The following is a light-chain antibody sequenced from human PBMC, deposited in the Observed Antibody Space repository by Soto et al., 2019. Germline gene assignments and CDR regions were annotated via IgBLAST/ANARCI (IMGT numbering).Light chain of an antibody. CDR2: AAS. CDR1: QTVNSDY. V-gene: IGKV3-20*01. Sequence: EIVLTQSPGTLSLSPGERATLSCRASQTVNSDYLTWYQQKPGQAPMLLIYAASSGATGIPDRFSGSGSETDFTLTINRLEPEDFAVYYCQYYGNSRITFGQGTRLEIK. CDR3: QYYGNSRIT. J-gene: IGKJ5*01.